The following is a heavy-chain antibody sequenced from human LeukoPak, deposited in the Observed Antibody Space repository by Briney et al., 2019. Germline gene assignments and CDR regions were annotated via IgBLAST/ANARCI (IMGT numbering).Heavy chain of an antibody. Sequence: GGSLRLSCAASGFTFSSYGMHWVRQAPGKGLEWVALISYDGSNQYHADSVKGRFTISRDNSKNTLYLQMNSLRAEDTAVYYCAKFGYAAADDYWGQGTLVTVSS. J-gene: IGHJ4*02. V-gene: IGHV3-30*18. CDR3: AKFGYAAADDY. CDR2: ISYDGSNQ. D-gene: IGHD5-12*01. CDR1: GFTFSSYG.